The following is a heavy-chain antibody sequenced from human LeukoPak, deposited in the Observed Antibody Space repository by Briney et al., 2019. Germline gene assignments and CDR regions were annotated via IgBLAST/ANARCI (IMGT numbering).Heavy chain of an antibody. CDR2: INPSGGST. CDR1: GYTFIDYY. D-gene: IGHD1-1*01. CDR3: ARVATYGGTGPSPDWFDP. J-gene: IGHJ5*02. Sequence: GASVKVSCKASGYTFIDYYMHWVRQAPGQGLEWLGIINPSGGSTSYAQKFQGRVTMTRDTSTSTVYMELSSLRSEDTAVYYCARVATYGGTGPSPDWFDPWRQSTRVTVSS. V-gene: IGHV1-46*01.